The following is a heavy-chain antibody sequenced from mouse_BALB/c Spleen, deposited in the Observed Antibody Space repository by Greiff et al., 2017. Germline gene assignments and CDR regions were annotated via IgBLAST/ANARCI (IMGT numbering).Heavy chain of an antibody. CDR2: ISSGSSTI. CDR3: AGSPRGRWYFDV. CDR1: GFTFSSFG. Sequence: EVQGVESGGGLVQPGGSRKLSCAASGFTFSSFGMHWVRQAPEKGLEWVAYISSGSSTIYYADTVKGRFTISRDNPKNTLFLQMTSLRSEDTAMYYCAGSPRGRWYFDVWGAGTTVTVSS. V-gene: IGHV5-17*02. J-gene: IGHJ1*01.